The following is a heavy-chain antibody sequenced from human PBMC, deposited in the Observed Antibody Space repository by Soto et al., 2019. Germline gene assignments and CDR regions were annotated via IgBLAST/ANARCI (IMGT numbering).Heavy chain of an antibody. CDR1: GFTFSSYS. CDR3: ARDPMPVGY. J-gene: IGHJ4*02. D-gene: IGHD1-26*01. CDR2: ISSSSTI. V-gene: IGHV3-48*02. Sequence: PGGSLRLSCAASGFTFSSYSMNWVRQAPGKGLEWVSYISSSSTIYYADSVKGRFTISRDNAKNSLYLQMNSLRDEDTAVYYCARDPMPVGYWGQGTLVTVSS.